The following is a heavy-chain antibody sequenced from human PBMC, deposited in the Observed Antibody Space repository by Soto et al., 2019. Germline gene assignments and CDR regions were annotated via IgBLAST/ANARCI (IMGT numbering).Heavy chain of an antibody. D-gene: IGHD4-17*01. J-gene: IGHJ4*02. CDR1: GGSIRSGGYY. V-gene: IGHV4-31*03. Sequence: SETLSLTCTVSGGSIRSGGYYWSWIRQHPGKGLEWIGYIYYSGSTYYNPSLKSRVTISVDTSKNQFSLKLSSVTAADTAVYYCARGSGAKRPFDYWGQGTLVTVSS. CDR2: IYYSGST. CDR3: ARGSGAKRPFDY.